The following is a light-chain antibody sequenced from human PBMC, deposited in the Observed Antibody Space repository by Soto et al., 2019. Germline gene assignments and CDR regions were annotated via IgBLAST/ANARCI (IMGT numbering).Light chain of an antibody. CDR3: QQYNIYWT. V-gene: IGKV1-5*03. CDR1: QSISSW. Sequence: DIQMTQSPSTLSASVGDRVTMTCRASQSISSWLAWYQQKPGKAPKLLIYKASSLESGVPSRFSGSGSGTEFTLTISSLQPADFATYYCQQYNIYWTFGQGTKVDIK. CDR2: KAS. J-gene: IGKJ1*01.